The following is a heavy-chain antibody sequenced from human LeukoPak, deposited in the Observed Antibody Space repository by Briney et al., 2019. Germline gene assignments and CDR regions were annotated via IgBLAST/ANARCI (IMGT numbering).Heavy chain of an antibody. V-gene: IGHV3-33*01. CDR2: IWYDGSNK. D-gene: IGHD3-10*01. CDR1: GFTFSSYG. Sequence: GGSLRLSCAASGFTFSSYGMPWVRQAPGKGLGWVAVIWYDGSNKYYADSVKGRFTISRDNSKNTLYLQMNSLRAEDTAVYYCAREGLPYYYGSGSYSHFDYWGQGTLVTVSS. J-gene: IGHJ4*02. CDR3: AREGLPYYYGSGSYSHFDY.